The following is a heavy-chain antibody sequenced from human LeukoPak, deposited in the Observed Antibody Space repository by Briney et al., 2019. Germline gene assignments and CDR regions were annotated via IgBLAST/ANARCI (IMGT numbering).Heavy chain of an antibody. D-gene: IGHD5-12*01. Sequence: GGSLRLSCSASGFTFSNYPMHWVRQAPGKGLEYVSGINSNGGSTNYADSVKGRSTISRDNPKNTLHLQMSSLRAEDTAVYYCASAGSSMGHGGYDYLDFWGQGTLVTASS. J-gene: IGHJ4*02. CDR1: GFTFSNYP. CDR3: ASAGSSMGHGGYDYLDF. CDR2: INSNGGST. V-gene: IGHV3-64D*09.